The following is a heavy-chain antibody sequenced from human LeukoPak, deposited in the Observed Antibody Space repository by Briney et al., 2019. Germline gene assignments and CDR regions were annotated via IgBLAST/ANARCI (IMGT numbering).Heavy chain of an antibody. CDR2: ISYDGSNK. V-gene: IGHV3-30*18. Sequence: GRSLRLSCAASGFTFSSYGMHWVRQAPGKGLGWVAVISYDGSNKYYADSVKGRFTISRDNPKNTLYLQMNSLRAEDTAVYYCAKDHKYYGSGSYYRADYWGQGTLVTVSS. J-gene: IGHJ4*02. CDR1: GFTFSSYG. D-gene: IGHD3-10*01. CDR3: AKDHKYYGSGSYYRADY.